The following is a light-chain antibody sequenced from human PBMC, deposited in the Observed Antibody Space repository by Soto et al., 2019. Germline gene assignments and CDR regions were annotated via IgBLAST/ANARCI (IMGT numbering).Light chain of an antibody. Sequence: QSALTQPRSVSGSPGQSVTISCTGTSSDVGYSDYVSWYQQHPGKVPKLIIYDVSKRPSGVPDRFSGSKSGNTASLTISGLQAEDEADYHCCPYTGTHWRFGGGTKVTVL. CDR2: DVS. CDR1: SSDVGYSDY. J-gene: IGLJ3*02. V-gene: IGLV2-11*01. CDR3: CPYTGTHWR.